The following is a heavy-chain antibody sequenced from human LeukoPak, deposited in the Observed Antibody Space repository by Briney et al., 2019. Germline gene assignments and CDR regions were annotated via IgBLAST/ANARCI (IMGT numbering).Heavy chain of an antibody. Sequence: PSETLSLTCAVYGGSFSGYYWSWIRQPPGKGLEWIGEINHSGSTNYNPSHKSRVTISVDTSKNQFSLKMSSVTAADTAVYYCAKSGGYGLIDYWGQGTLVTVSS. J-gene: IGHJ4*01. CDR1: GGSFSGYY. CDR2: INHSGST. V-gene: IGHV4-34*01. D-gene: IGHD6-25*01. CDR3: AKSGGYGLIDY.